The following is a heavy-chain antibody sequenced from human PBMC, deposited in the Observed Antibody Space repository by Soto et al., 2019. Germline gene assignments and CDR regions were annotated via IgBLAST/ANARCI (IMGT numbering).Heavy chain of an antibody. J-gene: IGHJ5*02. CDR2: ISYDGSNK. V-gene: IGHV3-30-3*01. CDR1: GFTFSSYA. CDR3: ARDSRTYYDFWSGSLRINWFDP. D-gene: IGHD3-3*01. Sequence: PGGSLRLSCAASGFTFSSYAMHWVRQAPGKGLEWVAVISYDGSNKYYADSVKGRFTISRDNSKYTLYLQMNSLRAEDTAVYYCARDSRTYYDFWSGSLRINWFDPWGQGTLVTVSS.